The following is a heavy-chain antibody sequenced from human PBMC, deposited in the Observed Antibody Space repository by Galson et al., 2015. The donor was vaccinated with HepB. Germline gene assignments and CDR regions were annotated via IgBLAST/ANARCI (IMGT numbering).Heavy chain of an antibody. Sequence: SLRLSCAASGFTFSSYAMHWVRQAPGKGLEWVAVISYDGSNKYYADSVKGRFTISRDNSKNTLYLQMNSLRAEDTAVYYCARDRRRTGIITMVRGAPRDGSDAFDIWGQGTVVTVSS. J-gene: IGHJ3*02. D-gene: IGHD3-10*01. CDR1: GFTFSSYA. CDR2: ISYDGSNK. CDR3: ARDRRRTGIITMVRGAPRDGSDAFDI. V-gene: IGHV3-30-3*01.